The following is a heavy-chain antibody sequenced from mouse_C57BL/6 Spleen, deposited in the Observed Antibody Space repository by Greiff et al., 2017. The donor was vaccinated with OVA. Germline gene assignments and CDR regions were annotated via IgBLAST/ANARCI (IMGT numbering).Heavy chain of an antibody. CDR2: IHPNSGST. V-gene: IGHV1-64*01. D-gene: IGHD2-1*01. Sequence: VQLQQSGAELVKPGASVKLSCKASGYTFTSYWMHWVKQRPGQGLEWIGMIHPNSGSTNYNEKFKSKATLTVDKSSSTAYMQLSSLTSEDSAVYYCARDGNYEYYFDYWGQGTTLTVSS. CDR1: GYTFTSYW. CDR3: ARDGNYEYYFDY. J-gene: IGHJ2*01.